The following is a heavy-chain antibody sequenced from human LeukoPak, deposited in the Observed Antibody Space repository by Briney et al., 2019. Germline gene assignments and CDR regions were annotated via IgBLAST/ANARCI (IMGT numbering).Heavy chain of an antibody. CDR1: GGTFISYA. CDR3: ARDKGYCSSTSCYNYYYYGMDV. J-gene: IGHJ6*02. V-gene: IGHV1-69*10. Sequence: SVRVSSKASGGTFISYAISWVRQAPGQGGEWMGRIIPIFGIANYAQKFQGRVTITADKSTSTAYMELNSLRSEDTAVYYCARDKGYCSSTSCYNYYYYGMDVWGQGTTVTVSS. D-gene: IGHD2-2*02. CDR2: IIPIFGIA.